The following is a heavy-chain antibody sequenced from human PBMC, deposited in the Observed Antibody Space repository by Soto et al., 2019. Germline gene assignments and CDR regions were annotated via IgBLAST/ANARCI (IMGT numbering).Heavy chain of an antibody. D-gene: IGHD3-22*01. Sequence: QVQLVQSGAEVKKPGASVKVSCKASGYTFTSYGISWVRQAPGQGLEWMGWISAYNGNTNYEQRLQGRVTMTTDTSPSTAYMDLRSLRSDDTAVYYCARPYYYDSSGYYRGYYYYYGMDVWGQGTTVTVSS. CDR3: ARPYYYDSSGYYRGYYYYYGMDV. V-gene: IGHV1-18*01. J-gene: IGHJ6*02. CDR2: ISAYNGNT. CDR1: GYTFTSYG.